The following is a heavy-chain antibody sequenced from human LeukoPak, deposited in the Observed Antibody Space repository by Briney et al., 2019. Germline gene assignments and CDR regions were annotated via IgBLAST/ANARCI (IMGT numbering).Heavy chain of an antibody. CDR1: GFMFSRYW. D-gene: IGHD6-19*01. Sequence: GGSLRLSCGASGFMFSRYWMTWVRQAPGKGLEWVANIKEDGDWKNLADSVKGRFTVSRDNADNTMFLQMNSVRDEDTAVHYCATKQWLAPPPDSWGQGTPVTVSS. J-gene: IGHJ4*02. CDR3: ATKQWLAPPPDS. CDR2: IKEDGDWK. V-gene: IGHV3-7*01.